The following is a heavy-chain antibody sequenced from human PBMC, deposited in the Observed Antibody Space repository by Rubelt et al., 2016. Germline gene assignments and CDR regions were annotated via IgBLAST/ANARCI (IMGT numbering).Heavy chain of an antibody. CDR2: ISGSGGST. J-gene: IGHJ4*02. Sequence: EVQLLESGGGLVQPGGSLRLSCAASGFTFSSYAMSWVRQAPGKGLEWVSAISGSGGSTYYADSVKGRFTISGDNSKDTLYLQMNCLRAEDTAVYYCANADVVWFGELWGPSPDYWGQGTLGTVSS. V-gene: IGHV3-23*01. D-gene: IGHD3-10*01. CDR3: ANADVVWFGELWGPSPDY. CDR1: GFTFSSYA.